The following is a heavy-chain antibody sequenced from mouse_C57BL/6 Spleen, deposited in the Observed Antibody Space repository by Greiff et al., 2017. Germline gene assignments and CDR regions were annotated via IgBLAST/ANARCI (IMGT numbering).Heavy chain of an antibody. Sequence: VHVKQSGPVLVKPGASVKMSCKASGYTFTDYYMNWVKQSHGKSLEWIGVINPYNGGTSYNQKFKGKATLTVDKSSSTAYMELNSLTSEDSAVYYCARSSGYVDYFDYWGQGTTLTVSS. CDR2: INPYNGGT. D-gene: IGHD3-2*02. CDR1: GYTFTDYY. J-gene: IGHJ2*01. V-gene: IGHV1-19*01. CDR3: ARSSGYVDYFDY.